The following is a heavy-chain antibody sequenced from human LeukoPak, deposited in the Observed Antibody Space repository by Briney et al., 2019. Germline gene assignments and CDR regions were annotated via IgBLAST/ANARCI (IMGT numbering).Heavy chain of an antibody. CDR2: IIPIFGIA. J-gene: IGHJ6*02. CDR1: GGTFSSYA. V-gene: IGHV1-69*04. CDR3: ARTDPWGYSGYDPSRSYYYYGMDV. D-gene: IGHD5-12*01. Sequence: ASVKVSCKASGGTFSSYAISWVRQAPGQGLEWMGRIIPIFGIANYAQKFQGRVTITADKFTSTAYMELSSLRSEDTAVYYCARTDPWGYSGYDPSRSYYYYGMDVWGQGTTVTVSS.